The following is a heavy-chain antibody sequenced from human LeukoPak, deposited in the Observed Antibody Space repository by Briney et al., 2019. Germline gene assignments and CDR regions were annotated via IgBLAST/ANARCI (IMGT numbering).Heavy chain of an antibody. J-gene: IGHJ4*02. CDR2: IRYDGSNK. Sequence: PGGSLRLSCAASGFTFSSHGMHWVRQAPGKGLEWVAFIRYDGSNKYYADSVKGRFTISRDNSKNTLYLQMNSLRAEDTAVYYCAKDGVGSSWYGGDFDYWGQGTLVTVSS. V-gene: IGHV3-30*02. CDR3: AKDGVGSSWYGGDFDY. CDR1: GFTFSSHG. D-gene: IGHD6-13*01.